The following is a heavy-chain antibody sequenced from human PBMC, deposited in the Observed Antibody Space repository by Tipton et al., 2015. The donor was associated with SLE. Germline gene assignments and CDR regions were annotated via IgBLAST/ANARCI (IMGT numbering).Heavy chain of an antibody. CDR2: IKSKTDGETA. CDR3: ATDLLGSSSEYY. J-gene: IGHJ4*02. CDR1: GLTFSKAW. V-gene: IGHV3-15*01. D-gene: IGHD6-6*01. Sequence: SLRLSCAASGLTFSKAWMTWVRQAPGKGLEWVGRIKSKTDGETADYAAPVKDRFSISRDDSKDTLYLQMASLKAEDTAVYWRATDLLGSSSEYYWGRGTLVTVSS.